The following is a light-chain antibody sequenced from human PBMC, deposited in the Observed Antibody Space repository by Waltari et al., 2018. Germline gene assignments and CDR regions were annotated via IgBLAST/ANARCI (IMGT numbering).Light chain of an antibody. J-gene: IGKJ3*01. V-gene: IGKV2-28*01. CDR2: LGS. CDR3: MQALQRGT. CDR1: QSLLHSNGYNY. Sequence: DIVMTQSPLSLPVTPGEPASISCRSSQSLLHSNGYNYLDWYLQKPGQSPQLLIYLGSNRASGVHDRFSGSGSGTDFTLKISRVEAEDVGVYYCMQALQRGTFGPGTKVDIK.